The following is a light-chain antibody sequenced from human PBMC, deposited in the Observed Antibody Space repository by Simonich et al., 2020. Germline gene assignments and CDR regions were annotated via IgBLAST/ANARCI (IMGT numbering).Light chain of an antibody. CDR1: QAISNY. Sequence: DFLMTQFPSSLSASVGERITITCQASQAISNYLNWYQQKPGKAPKLLIYNASNLETGVPSRFSGSGSGTDFTFTISSLQPEDIATYYCQQNDDLPITFGQGTKVEIK. CDR3: QQNDDLPIT. J-gene: IGKJ5*01. CDR2: NAS. V-gene: IGKV1-33*01.